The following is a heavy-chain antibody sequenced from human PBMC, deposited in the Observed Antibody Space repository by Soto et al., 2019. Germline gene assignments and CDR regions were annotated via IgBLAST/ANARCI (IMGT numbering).Heavy chain of an antibody. V-gene: IGHV1-69*02. D-gene: IGHD6-19*01. CDR3: ASQGSSGWSKFDP. CDR1: GGTFSSYT. Sequence: QVQLVQSGAEVKKPGSSVKVSCKASGGTFSSYTISWVRQAPGQGLEWMGRIIPILGIANYAQKFQGRVTITADKSTSTAYMELSSLRSEDTAVYYCASQGSSGWSKFDPWGQGTLVTVSS. J-gene: IGHJ5*02. CDR2: IIPILGIA.